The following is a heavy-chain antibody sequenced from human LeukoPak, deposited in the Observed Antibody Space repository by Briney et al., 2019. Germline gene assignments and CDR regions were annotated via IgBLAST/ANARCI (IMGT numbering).Heavy chain of an antibody. CDR2: IKEDGSAK. Sequence: GGSLRLSCAVSVFPLRRYWVSCVRQAPGKGLEWVAKIKEDGSAKYYGDSVKDRFTVSRDNAKKTLYLLMYSLRVEDAAAVYYARCAFRMSGQPYWGQGTLVTVSS. J-gene: IGHJ4*02. CDR3: ARCAFRMSGQPY. V-gene: IGHV3-7*01. CDR1: VFPLRRYW. D-gene: IGHD3-3*01.